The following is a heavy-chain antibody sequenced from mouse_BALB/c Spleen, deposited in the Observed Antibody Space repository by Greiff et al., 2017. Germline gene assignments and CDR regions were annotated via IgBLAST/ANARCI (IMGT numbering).Heavy chain of an antibody. CDR2: INPSNGGT. D-gene: IGHD1-1*01. CDR1: GYSFTGYY. Sequence: VQLQQSGPELVKPGASVKISCKASGYSFTGYYMHWVKQSHVKSLEWIGGINPSNGGTNFNEKFKSKATLTVDKSSSTAYMQLSSLTSEDSAVYYCTRYYYGSRGAMDYWGQGTSVTVSS. J-gene: IGHJ4*01. V-gene: IGHV1-42*01. CDR3: TRYYYGSRGAMDY.